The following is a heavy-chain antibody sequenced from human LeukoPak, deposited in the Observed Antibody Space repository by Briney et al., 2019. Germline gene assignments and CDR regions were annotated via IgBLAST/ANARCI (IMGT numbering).Heavy chain of an antibody. Sequence: ASVKVSCKASGYTFTSYYMHWVRQAPGQGLEWMGIINPSGGSTSYAQKFQGRLTMTRDTSTSTVFMELSSLRSEDTAVYYCARVAGATKTFDYWGQGTLVTVSS. V-gene: IGHV1-46*01. CDR1: GYTFTSYY. J-gene: IGHJ4*02. D-gene: IGHD5-12*01. CDR2: INPSGGST. CDR3: ARVAGATKTFDY.